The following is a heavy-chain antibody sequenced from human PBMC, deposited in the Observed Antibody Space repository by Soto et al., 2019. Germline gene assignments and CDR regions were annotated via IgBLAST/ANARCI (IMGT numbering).Heavy chain of an antibody. CDR2: IFSSGST. D-gene: IGHD3-22*01. J-gene: IGHJ4*02. Sequence: QVQLQESGPGLVRPSQTLSLTCIVSGGSISSGDFYWSWIRQPPGKGLEWIGYIFSSGSTYYNPSPKNRLTISLDASRNQVSLRLNSVTAADTAVYYCARVGHLYDPSGAFDYWGQGTLVTFSS. V-gene: IGHV4-30-4*01. CDR1: GGSISSGDFY. CDR3: ARVGHLYDPSGAFDY.